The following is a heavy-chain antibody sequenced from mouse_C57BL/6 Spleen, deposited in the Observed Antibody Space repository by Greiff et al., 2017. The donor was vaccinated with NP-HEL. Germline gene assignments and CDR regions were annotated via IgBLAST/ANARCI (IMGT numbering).Heavy chain of an antibody. CDR3: ANYGYNEGAMDY. Sequence: VQLQQPGAELVKPGASVKLSCKASGYTFTSYWMHWVKQRPGQGLEWIGMIHPNSGSTNYNEKFKSKATLSVDKSSSTAYMQLSSLTSEDSAVYYCANYGYNEGAMDYWGQGTSVTVSS. V-gene: IGHV1-64*01. J-gene: IGHJ4*01. D-gene: IGHD2-2*01. CDR2: IHPNSGST. CDR1: GYTFTSYW.